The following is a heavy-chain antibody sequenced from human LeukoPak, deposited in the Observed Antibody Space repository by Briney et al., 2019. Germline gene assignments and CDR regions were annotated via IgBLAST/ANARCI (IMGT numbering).Heavy chain of an antibody. V-gene: IGHV4-30-4*01. CDR2: LYYSGST. D-gene: IGHD3-22*01. J-gene: IGHJ4*02. Sequence: PSQTLSLTCTVSGGSISSGDYYWSWIRQPPGKGLEWIGYLYYSGSTYYNPSLKSRATISVDTSKNQFSLKLSSVTAADTAVYYCARVYAGYYYSHYFDYWGQGTLVTVSS. CDR1: GGSISSGDYY. CDR3: ARVYAGYYYSHYFDY.